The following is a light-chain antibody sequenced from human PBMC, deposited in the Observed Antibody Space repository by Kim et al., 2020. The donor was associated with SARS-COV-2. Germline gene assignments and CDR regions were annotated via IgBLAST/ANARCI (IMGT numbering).Light chain of an antibody. CDR2: DVS. Sequence: GQSVTISCTGTSSDVGSLNYVSWYQHHPGKAPKVMIYDVSKRPSGVPDRFSGSKSGNTASLTISGLQADDEADYYCCSYAGTFTSLFGGGTQLTVL. CDR1: SSDVGSLNY. V-gene: IGLV2-11*01. J-gene: IGLJ2*01. CDR3: CSYAGTFTSL.